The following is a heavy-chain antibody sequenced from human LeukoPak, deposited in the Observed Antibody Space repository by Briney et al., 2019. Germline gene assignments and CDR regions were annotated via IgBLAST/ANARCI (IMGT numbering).Heavy chain of an antibody. CDR2: IKQDGTEK. J-gene: IGHJ5*02. CDR1: GFTFSNYW. D-gene: IGHD3-3*01. CDR3: ARDRPITISGVVILP. Sequence: PGGSLRLSCAASGFTFSNYWMTWVRQAPGKGLQWVANIKQDGTEKNYVDSVKGRFTISRDNAKNSVYLQMNILRAEDTAVYYCARDRPITISGVVILPWGQGTLVTVSS. V-gene: IGHV3-7*01.